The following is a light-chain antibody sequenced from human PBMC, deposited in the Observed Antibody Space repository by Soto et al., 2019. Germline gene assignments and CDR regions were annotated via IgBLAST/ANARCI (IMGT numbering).Light chain of an antibody. V-gene: IGLV3-21*02. Sequence: SYELTQPPSVSVAPGQTARITCGGNNIGSKSVHWYQQKPGLAPVLVVYDDSDRPSGIPERFSGSNSGNTATLTISRVEAGDEADYYCQVWDSSSDHSYVFGTGTKVTVL. CDR2: DDS. J-gene: IGLJ1*01. CDR1: NIGSKS. CDR3: QVWDSSSDHSYV.